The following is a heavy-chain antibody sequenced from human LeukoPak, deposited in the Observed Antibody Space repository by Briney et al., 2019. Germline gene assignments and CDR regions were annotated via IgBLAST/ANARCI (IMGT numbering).Heavy chain of an antibody. D-gene: IGHD5-12*01. Sequence: SETLSLTCTVSGGSISSYYWSWIRQPPWKGLEWIGRIYTSGSTNYNPSLKSRVTMSVDTSKNQFSLKLSSVTAADTAVYYCARVRYSGYLFDAFDIWGQGTMVTVSS. CDR3: ARVRYSGYLFDAFDI. V-gene: IGHV4-4*07. CDR2: IYTSGST. CDR1: GGSISSYY. J-gene: IGHJ3*02.